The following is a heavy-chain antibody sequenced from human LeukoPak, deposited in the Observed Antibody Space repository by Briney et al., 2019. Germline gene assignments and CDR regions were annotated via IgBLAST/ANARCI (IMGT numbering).Heavy chain of an antibody. Sequence: SETLSLTCTVSGGSISSYYWSWIRQPPGKGLEWIGYIYYSGSTNYNPSLKSRVTISVDTSKNQFSLKLSSVTAADTAVYYCARWRDWLFANYYYGMDVWGQGTTVTVSS. V-gene: IGHV4-59*01. CDR3: ARWRDWLFANYYYGMDV. D-gene: IGHD3/OR15-3a*01. CDR2: IYYSGST. J-gene: IGHJ6*02. CDR1: GGSISSYY.